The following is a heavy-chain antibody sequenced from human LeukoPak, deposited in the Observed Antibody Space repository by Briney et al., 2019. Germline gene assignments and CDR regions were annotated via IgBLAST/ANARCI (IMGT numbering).Heavy chain of an antibody. CDR3: ARIYSGSYSDY. V-gene: IGHV3-53*01. Sequence: GGSLRLSCAASGFTVSKNYMSWVRQAPRKGLEWVSVIYSGGSTYYADSVKGRFTISRDNSKNTLYLQMNSLRAEDTAVYYCARIYSGSYSDYWGQGTLVTVSS. CDR1: GFTVSKNY. J-gene: IGHJ4*02. D-gene: IGHD1-26*01. CDR2: IYSGGST.